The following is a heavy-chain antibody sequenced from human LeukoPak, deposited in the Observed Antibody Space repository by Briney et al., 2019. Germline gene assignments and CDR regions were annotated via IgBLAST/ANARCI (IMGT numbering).Heavy chain of an antibody. CDR2: IWYDGINK. Sequence: GGSLRLSCAASGFTFDDYGMHWVRQAPGKGLEWVAVIWYDGINKYYADSVKGRFTISRDNSKNTLYLQMNSLRAEDTAVYYCAKDLAAGDAYYFDYWGQGTLVTVSS. CDR1: GFTFDDYG. J-gene: IGHJ4*02. V-gene: IGHV3-33*06. CDR3: AKDLAAGDAYYFDY. D-gene: IGHD6-13*01.